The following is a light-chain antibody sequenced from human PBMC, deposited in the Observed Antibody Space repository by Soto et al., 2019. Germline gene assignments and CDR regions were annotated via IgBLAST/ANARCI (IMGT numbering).Light chain of an antibody. V-gene: IGKV3-20*01. CDR3: QHYGTSAL. J-gene: IGKJ3*01. Sequence: EIVLTQSPGTLSLYPGERATLSCRASQSVSDSYLAWYQQKPGQAPSLLIYASSRATGIPDRFSGSGSGTDFTLTISRLEPEDFAVYYCQHYGTSALFGPGTKVDIK. CDR2: AS. CDR1: QSVSDSY.